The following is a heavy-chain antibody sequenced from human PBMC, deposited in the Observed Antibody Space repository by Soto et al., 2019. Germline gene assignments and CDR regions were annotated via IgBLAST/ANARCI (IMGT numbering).Heavy chain of an antibody. Sequence: ASVKVSCTASGYTLTSYGISWVRQAPGQGLEWMGWISAYNGNTNYAQKLQGRVTMTTDTSTSTAYMELRSLRSDDTAVYYCARFELWRLVHSSWGQGTLVTVSS. D-gene: IGHD6-19*01. CDR3: ARFELWRLVHSS. CDR1: GYTLTSYG. V-gene: IGHV1-18*01. J-gene: IGHJ5*02. CDR2: ISAYNGNT.